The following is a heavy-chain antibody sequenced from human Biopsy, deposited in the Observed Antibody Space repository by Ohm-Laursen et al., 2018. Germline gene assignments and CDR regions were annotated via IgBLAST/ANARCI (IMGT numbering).Heavy chain of an antibody. J-gene: IGHJ3*02. CDR1: GFRFDNTG. D-gene: IGHD3-22*01. Sequence: RSLRLSCTASGFRFDNTGMHWVRQGPGKGLEWAAGISWSSDSITYAKSVTGRFTISRDNGENSLYLQMNSLRPEDTALYYCTKNTQWEGSGYLDAFHIWGHGAMVTVSS. V-gene: IGHV3-9*01. CDR2: ISWSSDSI. CDR3: TKNTQWEGSGYLDAFHI.